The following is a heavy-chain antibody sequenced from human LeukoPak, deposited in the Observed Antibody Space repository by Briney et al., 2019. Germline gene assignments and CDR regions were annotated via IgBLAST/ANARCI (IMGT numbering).Heavy chain of an antibody. CDR2: IYYSGST. J-gene: IGHJ4*02. Sequence: PSETLSLTCTVSGGSISSGGYYWSWIRQPPGKGLEWVGYIYYSGSTNYNPSLKSRVTISVDTSKNQFSLKLSSVTAADTAVYYCARVLPPNERWLQPFDYWGQGTLVTVSS. D-gene: IGHD5-24*01. V-gene: IGHV4-61*08. CDR3: ARVLPPNERWLQPFDY. CDR1: GGSISSGGYY.